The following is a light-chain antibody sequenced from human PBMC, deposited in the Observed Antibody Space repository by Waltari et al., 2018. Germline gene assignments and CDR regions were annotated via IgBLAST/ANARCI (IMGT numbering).Light chain of an antibody. CDR3: SSYISGNTYV. V-gene: IGLV2-14*01. Sequence: QSALTQPASVSGSPGQSITISCTGTSSDVGGYKYVSWYQQHPGKAPNVMLYEFSNRPSGVSNRFSASKSGNTASLTISGLQAEDEADYYCSSYISGNTYVFGTGTKVTVL. J-gene: IGLJ1*01. CDR1: SSDVGGYKY. CDR2: EFS.